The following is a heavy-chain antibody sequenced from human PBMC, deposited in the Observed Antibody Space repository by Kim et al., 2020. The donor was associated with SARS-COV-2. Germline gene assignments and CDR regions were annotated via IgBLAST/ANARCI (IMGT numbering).Heavy chain of an antibody. D-gene: IGHD2-15*01. Sequence: GGSLRLSCEASGFTSGFTFSDCAMNWVGQAPGKGLEGVSIISGSDGATYYADSVKGRFTISRDNSMKVFSLQMNSLRVEDTATYYCAKDFGSGALDPWG. J-gene: IGHJ5*02. CDR2: ISGSDGAT. CDR3: AKDFGSGALDP. V-gene: IGHV3-23*01. CDR1: GFTFSDCA.